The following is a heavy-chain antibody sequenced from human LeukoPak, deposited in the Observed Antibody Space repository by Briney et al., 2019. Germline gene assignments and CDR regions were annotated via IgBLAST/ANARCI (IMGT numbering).Heavy chain of an antibody. Sequence: SETLSLTCSVSGGSISSYYWSWIRQPPGKGLEWIGYIYHSGSTKYNPSLKSRVTISVDTSKSQFSLKLSSVTAADTAVYYCARDGYSGNDGLWGQGTLVTVSS. CDR3: ARDGYSGNDGL. D-gene: IGHD5-12*01. V-gene: IGHV4-59*01. CDR2: IYHSGST. CDR1: GGSISSYY. J-gene: IGHJ4*02.